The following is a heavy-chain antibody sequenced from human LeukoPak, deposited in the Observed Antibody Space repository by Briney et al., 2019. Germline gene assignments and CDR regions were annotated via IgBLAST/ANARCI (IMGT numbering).Heavy chain of an antibody. CDR3: ARSVPILEWLPNYFDY. CDR1: GFTVSSNY. D-gene: IGHD3-3*01. Sequence: GGSLRLSCAASGFTVSSNYMSWVRQAPGKGLEWVSVIYSGGSTYYADSVKGRFTISRDNAKNSLYLQMNSLRAEDTAVYYCARSVPILEWLPNYFDYWGQGTLVTVSS. J-gene: IGHJ4*02. V-gene: IGHV3-53*01. CDR2: IYSGGST.